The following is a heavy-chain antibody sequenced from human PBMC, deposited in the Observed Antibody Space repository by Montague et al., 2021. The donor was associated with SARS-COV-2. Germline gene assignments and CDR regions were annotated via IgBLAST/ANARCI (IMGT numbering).Heavy chain of an antibody. CDR2: ISSSGSPQ. D-gene: IGHD4-23*01. J-gene: IGHJ4*02. CDR3: AREVPTVVKIDC. Sequence: SLRLSCAASGFTFSSFEMNWVRQAPGKGLEWVSYISSSGSPQHYADSVRGRFTISRDNAKNSLYLQMNSLRADDTAIYYCAREVPTVVKIDCWGQGTLVTVSS. V-gene: IGHV3-48*03. CDR1: GFTFSSFE.